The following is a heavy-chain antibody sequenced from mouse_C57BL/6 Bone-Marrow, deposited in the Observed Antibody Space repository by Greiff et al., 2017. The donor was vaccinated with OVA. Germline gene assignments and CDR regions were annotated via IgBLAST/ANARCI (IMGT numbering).Heavy chain of an antibody. Sequence: EVQLVESGGGLVQPGGSMKLSCAASGFTFSDAWMDWVRQSPEKGLEWVAEIRNKANNHATYYAESVKGRFTISRDDSKSSVYLQMNSLRAEDTGIYYCTREGYYGSIPWFAYWGQGTLVTVSA. J-gene: IGHJ3*01. CDR3: TREGYYGSIPWFAY. CDR1: GFTFSDAW. D-gene: IGHD1-1*01. CDR2: IRNKANNHAT. V-gene: IGHV6-6*01.